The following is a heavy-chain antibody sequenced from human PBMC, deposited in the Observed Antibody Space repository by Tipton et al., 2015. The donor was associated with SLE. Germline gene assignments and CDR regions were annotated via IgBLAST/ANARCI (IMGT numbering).Heavy chain of an antibody. J-gene: IGHJ4*02. CDR2: IKSKIDGGTA. D-gene: IGHD6-19*01. V-gene: IGHV3-15*01. Sequence: SLRLSCAASGFTFSDTWMSWVRQAPGKGLEWLGHIKSKIDGGTADYAAPVKGRFAISRDDSKNTLSLQMNSLRTEDTAVYYCASSPFPTLRSFDYWGQGTLVTVSS. CDR3: ASSPFPTLRSFDY. CDR1: GFTFSDTW.